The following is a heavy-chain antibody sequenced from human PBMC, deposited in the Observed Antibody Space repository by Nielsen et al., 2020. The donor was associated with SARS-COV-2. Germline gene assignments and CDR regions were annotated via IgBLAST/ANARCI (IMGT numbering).Heavy chain of an antibody. V-gene: IGHV3-23*01. D-gene: IGHD3-3*01. CDR3: ANGDFWSGYPSLDH. CDR1: GFIFSSYA. CDR2: ISGSGGST. Sequence: GESLKISCAASGFIFSSYAMSWVRQAPGKGLEWVSAISGSGGSTYYADSVKGRFTISRDNSKNTLYLQMNSLRAEDTAVYYCANGDFWSGYPSLDHWGQGTLVTVSS. J-gene: IGHJ4*02.